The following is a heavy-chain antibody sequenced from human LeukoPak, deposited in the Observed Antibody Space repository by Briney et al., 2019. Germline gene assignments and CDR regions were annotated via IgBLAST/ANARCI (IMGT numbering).Heavy chain of an antibody. Sequence: SGPTLVNPTQTLTLTCTFSGFSLSTSGVGVGWIRQPPGKALEWLALIYWDDDKRYSPSLRSRLTTSKGTSRNQVVLTMTNMDPVDTATYYCARRPLMTGADSWGQGTLVTVSS. D-gene: IGHD1-14*01. CDR3: ARRPLMTGADS. CDR1: GFSLSTSGVG. V-gene: IGHV2-5*02. CDR2: IYWDDDK. J-gene: IGHJ4*02.